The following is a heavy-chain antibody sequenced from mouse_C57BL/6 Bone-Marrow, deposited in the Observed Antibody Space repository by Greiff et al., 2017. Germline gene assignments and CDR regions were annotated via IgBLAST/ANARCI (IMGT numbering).Heavy chain of an antibody. CDR3: ARRRGHYYGSSLYYAMDY. CDR2: IYPGSGST. Sequence: QVQLKQPGAELVKPGASVKMSCKASGYTFTSYWITWVKQRPGQGLEWIGDIYPGSGSTNYNEKFKSKATLTVDTSSSTAYMQLSSLTSEDSAVYYCARRRGHYYGSSLYYAMDYWGQGTSVTVSS. CDR1: GYTFTSYW. V-gene: IGHV1-55*01. J-gene: IGHJ4*01. D-gene: IGHD1-1*01.